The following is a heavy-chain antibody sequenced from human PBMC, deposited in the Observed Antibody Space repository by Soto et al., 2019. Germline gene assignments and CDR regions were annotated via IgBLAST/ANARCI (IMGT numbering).Heavy chain of an antibody. CDR3: ARWLGYCISTSCLGFYYYYGMDV. V-gene: IGHV1-8*01. D-gene: IGHD2-2*03. CDR2: MNPNSGNT. CDR1: GYTFTSYD. J-gene: IGHJ6*02. Sequence: QVQLVQSGAEVKKPGASVKVSCKASGYTFTSYDINWVRQATGQGLEWMGWMNPNSGNTGYAQKFQGRGTMTRKAYRSTASMALRSVRSADRAVYYCARWLGYCISTSCLGFYYYYGMDVWGQGTTVTVSS.